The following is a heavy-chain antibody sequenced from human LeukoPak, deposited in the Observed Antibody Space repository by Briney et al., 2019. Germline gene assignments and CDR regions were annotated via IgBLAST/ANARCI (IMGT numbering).Heavy chain of an antibody. V-gene: IGHV3-9*01. CDR1: GFTFDDYA. Sequence: GGSLRLSCAASGFTFDDYAMHWVRQAPGKGLEWVSGISWNSGSIGYADSVKGRFTISRGNAKNSLYLQMNSLRAEDTALYYCATMGIIAARPKSDYYYYGMDVWGQGTTVTVSS. CDR3: ATMGIIAARPKSDYYYYGMDV. D-gene: IGHD6-6*01. J-gene: IGHJ6*02. CDR2: ISWNSGSI.